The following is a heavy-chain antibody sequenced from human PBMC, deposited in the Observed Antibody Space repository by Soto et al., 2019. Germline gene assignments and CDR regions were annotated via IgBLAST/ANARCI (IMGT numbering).Heavy chain of an antibody. D-gene: IGHD1-7*01. Sequence: GASVKVSCKASGGTFDKFIMNWVRQTPGRGLEWMGGIVPMLGTPTYAEKFKGRVRISATGSATTTYMEVTSLRSEDTAIYYCARNGTSGPSSSHSSGMEFWGQGTTVTVSS. CDR3: ARNGTSGPSSSHSSGMEF. CDR2: IVPMLGTP. J-gene: IGHJ6*01. CDR1: GGTFDKFI. V-gene: IGHV1-69*13.